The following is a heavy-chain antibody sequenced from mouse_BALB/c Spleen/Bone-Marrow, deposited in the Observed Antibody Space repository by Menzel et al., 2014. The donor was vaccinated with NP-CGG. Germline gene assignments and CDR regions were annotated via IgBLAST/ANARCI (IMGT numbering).Heavy chain of an antibody. CDR1: GYTFTRYT. J-gene: IGHJ4*01. CDR3: TIRYYAMDY. D-gene: IGHD1-1*01. CDR2: IIPSSGYT. Sequence: VQLQQSGAELARPGASVKMSCQASGYTFTRYTMHWEKQRPGQSLEWIGYIIPSSGYTNYNQKFKDKATLTADKSSSTAYMQLSSLTSEDSAVYYCTIRYYAMDYWGQGTSVTVSS. V-gene: IGHV1-4*01.